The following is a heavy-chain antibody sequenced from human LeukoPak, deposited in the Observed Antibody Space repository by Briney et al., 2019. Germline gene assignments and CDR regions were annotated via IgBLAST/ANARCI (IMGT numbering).Heavy chain of an antibody. CDR2: INHSGST. J-gene: IGHJ4*02. Sequence: PSETLSLTCAVYGGSFSGYYWSWIRQPPGKGLEWIGEINHSGSTNYNPSLKSRVTTSVDTSKKQFSLQLSSVTAADTAVYYCARDGIVVVPAAQGYYFDYWGQGTLVTVSS. D-gene: IGHD2-2*01. CDR3: ARDGIVVVPAAQGYYFDY. V-gene: IGHV4-34*01. CDR1: GGSFSGYY.